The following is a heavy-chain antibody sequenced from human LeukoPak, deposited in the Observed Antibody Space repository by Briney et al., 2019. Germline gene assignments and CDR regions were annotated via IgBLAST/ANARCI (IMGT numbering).Heavy chain of an antibody. J-gene: IGHJ4*02. Sequence: SHTLSLTCTVSGGSISSGGYYWSWLRQHPGKGLEGIGYIYYSGSTYYNPSLKSRVTISVDTSKNQFSLKLSSVTAADTAVYYCARDRSGYSLDYWGQGTLVTVSS. CDR2: IYYSGST. CDR1: GGSISSGGYY. D-gene: IGHD2-21*01. V-gene: IGHV4-31*03. CDR3: ARDRSGYSLDY.